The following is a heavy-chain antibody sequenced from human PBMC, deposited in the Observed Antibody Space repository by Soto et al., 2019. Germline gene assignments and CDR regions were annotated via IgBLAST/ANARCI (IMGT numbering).Heavy chain of an antibody. J-gene: IGHJ5*02. D-gene: IGHD4-17*01. V-gene: IGHV4-59*01. CDR1: DGSISPYY. CDR3: ARETNNWFDP. CDR2: IYYAGTT. Sequence: PWETLSLTCTVSDGSISPYYWSWIRQPPGKGLEWIGYIYYAGTTTYNPSLKSRVTISVDTSKNQFSLKLTSVTAADTAVYYCARETNNWFDPWGQGTLVTVSS.